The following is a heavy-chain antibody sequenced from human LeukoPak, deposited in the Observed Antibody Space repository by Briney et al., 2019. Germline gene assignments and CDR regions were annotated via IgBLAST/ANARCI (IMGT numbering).Heavy chain of an antibody. CDR3: ARSDGSGSYYNDYYFVY. Sequence: GDSLKISCQGSGYSFTSYLIAWVRQMPGKGLEWRGSTYPGDSDTRYSPYFQGQVTISADKSISTAYLQWTSLKASDSAMFYCARSDGSGSYYNDYYFVYWGQGTLVTVSS. J-gene: IGHJ4*02. CDR1: GYSFTSYL. CDR2: TYPGDSDT. D-gene: IGHD3-10*01. V-gene: IGHV5-51*01.